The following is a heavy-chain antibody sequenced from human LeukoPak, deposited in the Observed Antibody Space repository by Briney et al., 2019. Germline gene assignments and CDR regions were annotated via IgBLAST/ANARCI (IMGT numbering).Heavy chain of an antibody. Sequence: PGRSLRLSCAASGFTFNNYGMHYVRQAPGKGLEWVAVISVDGRNKNYADSVKGRFTISRDNSNNTLYLQMNSLRAEDTGVYYCAKDRETTASGTFDYWGQGTLVTVSS. CDR1: GFTFNNYG. CDR3: AKDRETTASGTFDY. D-gene: IGHD6-13*01. CDR2: ISVDGRNK. J-gene: IGHJ4*02. V-gene: IGHV3-30*18.